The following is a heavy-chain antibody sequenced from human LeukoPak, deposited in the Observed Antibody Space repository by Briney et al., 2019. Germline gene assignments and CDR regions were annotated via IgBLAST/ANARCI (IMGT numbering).Heavy chain of an antibody. Sequence: SETLSLTCTVSGDSITNCNWSWLRQPPGKGLEWIGYIYYTGSTNYDPSLKGRVTISVDTSKNQFSLKLSSVTAADTAVYYCARVQIGYSYGLFDYWGQGTLVTVSS. J-gene: IGHJ4*02. V-gene: IGHV4-59*01. D-gene: IGHD5-18*01. CDR1: GDSITNCN. CDR3: ARVQIGYSYGLFDY. CDR2: IYYTGST.